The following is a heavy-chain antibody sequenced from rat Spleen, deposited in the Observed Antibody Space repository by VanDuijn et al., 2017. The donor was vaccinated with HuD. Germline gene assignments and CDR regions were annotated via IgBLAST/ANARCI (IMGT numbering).Heavy chain of an antibody. CDR1: GFSLTGNN. Sequence: QVQLKESGPGLVQPSQTLSLTCTVSGFSLTGNNVYWIRQAPGKGLEWMGRIRYDGDTYYNSTLKSRLSISRDTSKSKVFLKMNNLQTEDTAMYFCARPSYYGYPYWGQGVMVTVSS. V-gene: IGHV2S30*01. J-gene: IGHJ2*01. CDR2: IRYDGDT. D-gene: IGHD1-7*01. CDR3: ARPSYYGYPY.